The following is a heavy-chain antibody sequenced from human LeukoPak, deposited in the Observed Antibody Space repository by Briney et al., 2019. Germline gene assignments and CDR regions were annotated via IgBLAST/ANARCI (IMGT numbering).Heavy chain of an antibody. V-gene: IGHV1-46*01. Sequence: GASVKVSCEASGYTFTSYYMHWVRQAPGQGLEWMGIINPSGGSTSYAQKFQGRVTMTRDMSTSTVYMELSSLRSEDTAVYYCARDGAAAPSYYYYYMDVWGKGTTVTVSS. CDR1: GYTFTSYY. J-gene: IGHJ6*03. D-gene: IGHD6-13*01. CDR3: ARDGAAAPSYYYYYMDV. CDR2: INPSGGST.